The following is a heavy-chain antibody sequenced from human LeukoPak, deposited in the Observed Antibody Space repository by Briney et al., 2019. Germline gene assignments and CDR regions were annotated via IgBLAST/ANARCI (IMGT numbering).Heavy chain of an antibody. Sequence: PGGSLRLSCAASGFTFSSYAMQWVRQAPGKGLEWVAVISYDGSNKYYADSVKGRFTISRDNSKNTLYLQMNSLRAEDTAVYYCARDQVEYQLLWYFDYWGQGTLVTVSS. CDR2: ISYDGSNK. V-gene: IGHV3-30*04. CDR1: GFTFSSYA. CDR3: ARDQVEYQLLWYFDY. D-gene: IGHD2-2*01. J-gene: IGHJ4*02.